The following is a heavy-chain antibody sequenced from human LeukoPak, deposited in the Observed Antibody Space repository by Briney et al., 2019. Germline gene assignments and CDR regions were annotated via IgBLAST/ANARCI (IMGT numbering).Heavy chain of an antibody. CDR1: GFTFSSYG. CDR3: ARGGIAAAGTRDY. CDR2: ISYDGSNK. Sequence: PGGSLRLSCAASGFTFSSYGMHWVRQAPGKGLEWVAVISYDGSNKYYADSVKGRFTISRDNSKNTLYLQMNSLRAEDTAVYYCARGGIAAAGTRDYWGQGTLVTVSS. J-gene: IGHJ4*02. V-gene: IGHV3-30*03. D-gene: IGHD6-13*01.